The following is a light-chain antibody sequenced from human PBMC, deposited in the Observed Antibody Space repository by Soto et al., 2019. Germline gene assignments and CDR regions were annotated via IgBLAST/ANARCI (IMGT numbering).Light chain of an antibody. CDR1: QSVNAN. V-gene: IGKV3-15*01. CDR3: QQYNTWLWT. CDR2: GAS. Sequence: EVVMTQSPATLSVSPGERATLSCRASQSVNANLAWYQQQPGQAPRLLIHGASNRATGIPARFSGSGFGTEFILTISSLQSEDFAVDDWQQYNTWLWTFGQGTKVEIK. J-gene: IGKJ1*01.